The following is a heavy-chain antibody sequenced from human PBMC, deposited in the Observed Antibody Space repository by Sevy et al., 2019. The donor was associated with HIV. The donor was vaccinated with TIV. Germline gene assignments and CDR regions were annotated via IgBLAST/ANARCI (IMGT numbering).Heavy chain of an antibody. CDR3: ARGGGIYYDSRGFHPQYYFDS. CDR1: GGSINSFF. D-gene: IGHD3-22*01. J-gene: IGHJ4*02. V-gene: IGHV4-59*01. Sequence: SETLSLTCAVSGGSINSFFWSWIRQSPGKGLEWIGYVYDSGNSECNPSLRSRVTISVDTSKKQFSLKLSSVTAADTAVYYCARGGGIYYDSRGFHPQYYFDSWGQGTMVTVSS. CDR2: VYDSGNS.